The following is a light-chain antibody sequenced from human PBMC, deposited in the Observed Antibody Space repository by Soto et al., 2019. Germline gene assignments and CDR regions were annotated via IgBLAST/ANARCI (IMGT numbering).Light chain of an antibody. V-gene: IGKV3-20*01. Sequence: EIVLTQSPGTLSLSAGERATLSCRASQTIGRSDLAWYQQRPGQAPRLLIYGASIRATGIPDRFSGSGSETDFILTISRLEPEDFAVYYCQHYGRSPFTFGPGTKVDIK. J-gene: IGKJ3*01. CDR3: QHYGRSPFT. CDR1: QTIGRSD. CDR2: GAS.